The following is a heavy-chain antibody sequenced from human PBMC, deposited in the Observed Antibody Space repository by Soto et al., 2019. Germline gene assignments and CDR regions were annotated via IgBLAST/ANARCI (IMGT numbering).Heavy chain of an antibody. J-gene: IGHJ4*02. CDR2: IYPGDHET. CDR1: GYTFSNFW. CDR3: ARSPRSSPYFDF. Sequence: GESLKISCQCSGYTFSNFWIGWVRQLPGQGLEWMGIIYPGDHETRYSPSFLGKVTISAETSINTAYLQWSSLEASASAFYFCARSPRSSPYFDFWGQGALVTVSS. V-gene: IGHV5-51*01. D-gene: IGHD6-13*01.